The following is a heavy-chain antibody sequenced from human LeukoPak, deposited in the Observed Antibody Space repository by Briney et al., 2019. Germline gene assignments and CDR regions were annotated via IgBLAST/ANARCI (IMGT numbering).Heavy chain of an antibody. CDR3: ATSTCGGDCYGNWLDP. Sequence: GGSLRLSCAASGFTFSSSWMHWVRQAPGNGLVWVSSINSDGRSPFYANSVKGRFTISRDNAKNTLFLQVNSLRVEDTAVYYCATSTCGGDCYGNWLDPWGQGTLVTVSS. CDR2: INSDGRSP. V-gene: IGHV3-74*01. J-gene: IGHJ5*02. CDR1: GFTFSSSW. D-gene: IGHD2-21*02.